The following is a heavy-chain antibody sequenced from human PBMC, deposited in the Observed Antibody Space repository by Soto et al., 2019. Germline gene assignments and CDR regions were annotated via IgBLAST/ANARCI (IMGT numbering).Heavy chain of an antibody. V-gene: IGHV1-46*01. CDR3: ARAPGNVLLWFGVDAFDI. CDR2: INPSGGST. CDR1: GYTFTSYY. D-gene: IGHD3-10*01. J-gene: IGHJ3*02. Sequence: ASVKVSCKASGYTFTSYYMHWVRQAPGQGLEWMGIINPSGGSTSYAQKFQGRVTMTRDTSTSTVYMELSSLRSGDTAVYYCARAPGNVLLWFGVDAFDIWGQGTMVTVSS.